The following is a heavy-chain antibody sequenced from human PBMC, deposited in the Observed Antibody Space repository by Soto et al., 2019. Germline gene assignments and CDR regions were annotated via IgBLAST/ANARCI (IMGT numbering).Heavy chain of an antibody. CDR2: VSYDGSTN. D-gene: IGHD5-12*01. Sequence: GSLRLSCAASGFFFSTYSMHWVRQAPGKGLEWVAMVSYDGSTNSYADSVKGRFTIFRANSNNTMYMQMNSLRSEDAAVYYCARGGYSGYALDYWGQGTPVTVSS. CDR3: ARGGYSGYALDY. J-gene: IGHJ4*02. V-gene: IGHV3-30-3*01. CDR1: GFFFSTYS.